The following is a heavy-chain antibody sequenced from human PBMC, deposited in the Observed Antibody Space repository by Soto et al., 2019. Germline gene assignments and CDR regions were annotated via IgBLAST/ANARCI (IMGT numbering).Heavy chain of an antibody. Sequence: QVQLVQSGAEVKKPGSSVRISCAASGATFNDYTFTWVRRAPGQGLEWMGRVIPLLDASNYAEKFQDRVTITADRSTGTVYMELSGLKSEDSAIYYCASGKSQMTQDRMGFYYYMDVCGKGTTVTVSS. CDR1: GATFNDYT. J-gene: IGHJ6*03. V-gene: IGHV1-69*08. D-gene: IGHD2-15*01. CDR3: ASGKSQMTQDRMGFYYYMDV. CDR2: VIPLLDAS.